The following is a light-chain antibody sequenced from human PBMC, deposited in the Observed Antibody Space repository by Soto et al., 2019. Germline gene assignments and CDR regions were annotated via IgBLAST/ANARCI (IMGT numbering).Light chain of an antibody. CDR3: QRYNNWPLT. J-gene: IGKJ4*01. V-gene: IGKV3-15*01. CDR2: DTS. CDR1: QSIGDT. Sequence: EIVMTQSPATLSVSPGERVTISCRASQSIGDTLAWYQHKPGQTPRLLIYDTSTRAIGVPARFSGSRSGTEFTLTINSLQSEDFAVYYCQRYNNWPLTFGGGTKVDIK.